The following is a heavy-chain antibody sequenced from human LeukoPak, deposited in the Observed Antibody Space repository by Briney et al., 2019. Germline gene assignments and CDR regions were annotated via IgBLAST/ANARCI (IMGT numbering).Heavy chain of an antibody. D-gene: IGHD6-13*01. CDR1: GFTFRSYA. J-gene: IGHJ3*02. V-gene: IGHV3-64*01. CDR2: ISSNGGST. CDR3: AHSSSIHDAFDI. Sequence: GGSLRLSCAASGFTFRSYAMHWVRQAPGKGLEYVSAISSNGGSTYYANSVKGRFTISRDNSKNTLYLQMGSLRAEDMAVYYCAHSSSIHDAFDIWGQGTMVTVSS.